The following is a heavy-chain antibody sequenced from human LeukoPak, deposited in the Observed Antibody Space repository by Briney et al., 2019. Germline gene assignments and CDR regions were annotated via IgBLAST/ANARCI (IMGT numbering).Heavy chain of an antibody. Sequence: SETLSLTCTASGGSISSSSYYWGWIRQPPGKGLEWIGSIYYSGSTYYNPSLKSRVTISVDTSKNQFSLKLISVTAADTAVYYCARPYSSGWNGFDIWGQGTVVTVSS. V-gene: IGHV4-39*01. J-gene: IGHJ3*02. CDR3: ARPYSSGWNGFDI. D-gene: IGHD6-25*01. CDR1: GGSISSSSYY. CDR2: IYYSGST.